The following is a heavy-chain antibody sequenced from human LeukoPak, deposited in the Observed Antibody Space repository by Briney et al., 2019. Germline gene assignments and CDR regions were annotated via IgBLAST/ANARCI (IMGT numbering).Heavy chain of an antibody. V-gene: IGHV4-59*01. D-gene: IGHD3-16*01. Sequence: PSETLSLTCTVSGGSISIYYWSWIRQSPGKGLEWIGYIYYSGSTNYNPSLKSRVTISVDQSKNQFSLKLSSVTAADTAVYYCARNVWGSFNAFDIWGLGTMVSVSS. CDR3: ARNVWGSFNAFDI. CDR1: GGSISIYY. CDR2: IYYSGST. J-gene: IGHJ3*02.